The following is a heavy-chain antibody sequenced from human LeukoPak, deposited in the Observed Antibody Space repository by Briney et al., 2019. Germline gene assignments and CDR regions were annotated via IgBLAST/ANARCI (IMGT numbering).Heavy chain of an antibody. CDR3: ARRYDFWSGPFDY. Sequence: GGSLRLSCAASGFTFSSYSMNWVRQAPGKGLEWVSYISSSSSTIYYADSVKGRFTISRDNDKNSLYLQMNSLRAEDTAVYYCARRYDFWSGPFDYWGQGTLVTVSS. CDR1: GFTFSSYS. J-gene: IGHJ4*02. CDR2: ISSSSSTI. D-gene: IGHD3-3*01. V-gene: IGHV3-48*01.